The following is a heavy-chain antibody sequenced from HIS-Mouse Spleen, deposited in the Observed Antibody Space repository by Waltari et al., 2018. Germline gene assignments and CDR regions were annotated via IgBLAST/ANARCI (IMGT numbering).Heavy chain of an antibody. V-gene: IGHV4-34*01. CDR3: ARVNSSFDY. Sequence: QVQLQQWGAGLLKPSETLSLTCAAYGGSFSGYYWSWIRQPPGKGLAWIGEINHSGSTNYNPSLKSRVTISVDTSKNQFSLKLSSVTAADTAVYYCARVNSSFDYWGQGTLVTVSS. D-gene: IGHD6-13*01. J-gene: IGHJ4*02. CDR1: GGSFSGYY. CDR2: INHSGST.